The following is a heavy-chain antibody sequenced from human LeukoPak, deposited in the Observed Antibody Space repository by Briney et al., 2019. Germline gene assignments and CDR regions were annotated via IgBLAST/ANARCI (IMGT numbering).Heavy chain of an antibody. V-gene: IGHV3-11*04. CDR3: ATVPFYYDSSHYQDY. Sequence: GGSLRLSCAASGFTFSDYYMSWIRHAPGKGLKWVSYISSSGYSIYYADTVNGRFTIARDNAKNSLYLQMNSLRAEDTAVYYCATVPFYYDSSHYQDYWGQGSEFTVSS. D-gene: IGHD3-22*01. CDR1: GFTFSDYY. CDR2: ISSSGYSI. J-gene: IGHJ4*02.